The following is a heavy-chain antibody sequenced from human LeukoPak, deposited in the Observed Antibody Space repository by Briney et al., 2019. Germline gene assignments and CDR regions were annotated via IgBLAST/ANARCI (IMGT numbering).Heavy chain of an antibody. CDR3: TRGRDTTGYFVY. CDR2: IDTNTGNP. V-gene: IGHV7-4-1*02. J-gene: IGHJ4*02. Sequence: ASVTVSFKASGYTFTNYTINGVRLAPGQGLEWMGWIDTNTGNPTYAQGFAGRFVFSLDTSVTTTYLQISSLRAEDTAVYYCTRGRDTTGYFVYWGQGTLVTVSS. CDR1: GYTFTNYT. D-gene: IGHD3-22*01.